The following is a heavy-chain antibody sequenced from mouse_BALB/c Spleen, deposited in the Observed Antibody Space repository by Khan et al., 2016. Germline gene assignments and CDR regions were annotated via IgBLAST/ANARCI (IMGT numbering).Heavy chain of an antibody. V-gene: IGHV3-6*02. CDR3: ARWDFDSRRYYFDY. D-gene: IGHD1-1*01. CDR1: GYSITSGYY. J-gene: IGHJ2*01. Sequence: EVKLEESGPGLVKPSQSLSLTCSVTGYSITSGYYWNWIRQFPGNKLEWMGYISYDGSNNYNPSLKNRFSITRDTSRNQFFLKLNSVTTEDTATYYCARWDFDSRRYYFDYWGQGTTLTVSS. CDR2: ISYDGSN.